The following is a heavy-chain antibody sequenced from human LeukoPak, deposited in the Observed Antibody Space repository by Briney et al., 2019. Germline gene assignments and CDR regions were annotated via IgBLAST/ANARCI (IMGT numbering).Heavy chain of an antibody. V-gene: IGHV3-48*03. CDR1: GFTFRSYE. CDR3: ARDRIAVAGTL. D-gene: IGHD6-19*01. CDR2: ISSTGNTI. Sequence: GGSLRLSGAASGFTFRSYEMSWVRQAPGKGLEWVSSISSTGNTIYYADSVKGRFTISRDNAKNSLYLQMSSLKTEDTAVYYCARDRIAVAGTLWGQGTLVTVSS. J-gene: IGHJ4*02.